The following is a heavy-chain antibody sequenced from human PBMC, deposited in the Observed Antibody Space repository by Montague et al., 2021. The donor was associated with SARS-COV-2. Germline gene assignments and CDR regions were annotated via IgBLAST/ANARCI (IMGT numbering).Heavy chain of an antibody. V-gene: IGHV6-1*01. CDR2: TYYRSKWYN. Sequence: CAISGDSVSSDIATWNWIRQSPSRGLEWLGRTYYRSKWYNDYAESVKSRITIDPDTSKHQFSLHLNSVTPEDTAVYYCARISVGSKYYFDFWSQGTLVTVSS. CDR3: ARISVGSKYYFDF. J-gene: IGHJ4*02. CDR1: GDSVSSDIAT. D-gene: IGHD4-11*01.